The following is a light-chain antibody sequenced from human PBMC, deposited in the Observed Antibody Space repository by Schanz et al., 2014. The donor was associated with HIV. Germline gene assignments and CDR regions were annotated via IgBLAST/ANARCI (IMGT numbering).Light chain of an antibody. CDR1: TSDIGNHDF. CDR2: DVT. J-gene: IGLJ3*02. V-gene: IGLV2-8*01. CDR3: SSYVGKAMV. Sequence: QSALTQPPSASGSPGQSVTISCTGTTSDIGNHDFVSWYQQHPGKAPKLMIYDVTKRPSGVPARFSGSKSGNTASLTVSGLQAGDEADYYCSSYVGKAMVFGGGTKLTVL.